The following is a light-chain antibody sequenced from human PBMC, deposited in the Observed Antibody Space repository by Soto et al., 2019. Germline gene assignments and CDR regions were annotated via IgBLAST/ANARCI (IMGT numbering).Light chain of an antibody. Sequence: DIQLTQSPAFLSASVGDKVTITCRASQDISSHLAWYQQKPGKPPNLLIYSASTLQNGVPSRFSCSGARTECTLTVSRLQPEDFATYFCRQFNSYPVTFGGGTKVEIK. CDR2: SAS. CDR1: QDISSH. V-gene: IGKV1-9*01. CDR3: RQFNSYPVT. J-gene: IGKJ4*01.